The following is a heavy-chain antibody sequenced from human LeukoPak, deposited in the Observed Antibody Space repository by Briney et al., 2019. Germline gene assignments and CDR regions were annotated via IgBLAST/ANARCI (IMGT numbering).Heavy chain of an antibody. CDR2: INHSGST. D-gene: IGHD3-10*01. CDR1: GGSFSGYY. CDR3: ARGQGYYYGSGSPRVYWYFDL. J-gene: IGHJ2*01. V-gene: IGHV4-34*01. Sequence: SETLSLTGAAYGGSFSGYYWSWIRQPPGKGLEWIGEINHSGSTNYNPSLKSRVTISVDTSKNQFSLKLSSVTAADTAVYYCARGQGYYYGSGSPRVYWYFDLWGRGTLVTVSS.